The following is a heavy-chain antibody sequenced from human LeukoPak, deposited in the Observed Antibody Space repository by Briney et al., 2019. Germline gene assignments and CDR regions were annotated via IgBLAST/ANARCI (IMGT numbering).Heavy chain of an antibody. V-gene: IGHV3-21*01. CDR3: ARVLEAAAFDY. CDR2: ISSSSTYI. Sequence: RTGGSLRLSCAASGFTFSSYSMNWVRQAPGKGLEWVSSISSSSTYIYSADSLKGRFTISRDNAKNSLYLQMNSLRAEDTAVYYCARVLEAAAFDYWGQGTLVTVSS. D-gene: IGHD6-13*01. J-gene: IGHJ4*02. CDR1: GFTFSSYS.